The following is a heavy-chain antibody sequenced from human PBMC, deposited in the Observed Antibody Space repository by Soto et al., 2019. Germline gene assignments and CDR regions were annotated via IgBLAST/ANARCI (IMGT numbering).Heavy chain of an antibody. CDR2: IHHSGSN. CDR1: GGSISNHYY. Sequence: QVQLQESGPGLVKPSQTLSLSCTVSGGSISNHYYWSWIRQPPGKGPEWIGYIHHSGSNYYNMFLESRVTISIDTSKNQLSLNRTSVTAADTAVYYCARTSPRGSGTWFDPWGQGTLVTVSS. CDR3: ARTSPRGSGTWFDP. J-gene: IGHJ5*02. V-gene: IGHV4-30-4*01. D-gene: IGHD3-10*01.